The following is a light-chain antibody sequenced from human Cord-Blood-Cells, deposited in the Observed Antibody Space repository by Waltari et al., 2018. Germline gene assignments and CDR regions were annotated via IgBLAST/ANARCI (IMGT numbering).Light chain of an antibody. CDR2: WAS. CDR3: QQYYSTPYT. CDR1: PSVLSSSNNKNY. V-gene: IGKV4-1*01. Sequence: VRTQSPDSLGGSLGERAARNCKSRPSVLSSSNNKNYLAWYQQTPGQPPKLLIYWASTRESGVPARFSGSGSGTDFTLTISSLQAEDVAVYYCQQYYSTPYTFGQGTKLEIK. J-gene: IGKJ2*01.